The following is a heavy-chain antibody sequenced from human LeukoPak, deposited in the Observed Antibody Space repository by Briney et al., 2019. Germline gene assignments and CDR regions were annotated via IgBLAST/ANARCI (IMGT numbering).Heavy chain of an antibody. Sequence: GGSLRLSCAAFGFTFSGFSMSWVRQSPTKGLEWVANIKQDGSERYYVDSVKGRFTISRDNAKNSLSLQMNNLRVEDTAVYYCARAGSHWHYVYWGQGTVVTVSS. CDR3: ARAGSHWHYVY. D-gene: IGHD3-10*01. CDR2: IKQDGSER. J-gene: IGHJ4*02. CDR1: GFTFSGFS. V-gene: IGHV3-7*01.